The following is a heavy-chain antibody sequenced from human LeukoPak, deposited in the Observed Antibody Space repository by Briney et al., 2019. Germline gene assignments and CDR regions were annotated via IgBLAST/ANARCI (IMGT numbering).Heavy chain of an antibody. J-gene: IGHJ4*02. CDR2: ISGSGGST. V-gene: IGHV3-23*01. CDR1: GFTFSNYA. CDR3: AKGLGKATVTPLGY. D-gene: IGHD4-11*01. Sequence: PGGSLRLSCAASGFTFSNYAMSWVRQAPGEGLEWVSGISGSGGSTYYADSVKGRFTISRDNSKNTLYLQMDSLRAEDTAVYYCAKGLGKATVTPLGYWGQGTLVTVSS.